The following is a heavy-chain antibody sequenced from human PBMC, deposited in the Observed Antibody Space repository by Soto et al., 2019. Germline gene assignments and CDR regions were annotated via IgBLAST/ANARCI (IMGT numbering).Heavy chain of an antibody. CDR3: SRGSRRGGNTGLRDVDL. CDR2: IFHFGST. V-gene: IGHV4-4*02. Sequence: QVQLQESGPGLVKPSGTLSLTCAVSGGSITSDNWWSWVRQPPGKGLEWIGEIFHFGSTNYNPSRKSRLTMSVDESGNQFSLTLNSVTAADTAVYYCSRGSRRGGNTGLRDVDLWGRGTLVTVSS. J-gene: IGHJ2*01. D-gene: IGHD4-17*01. CDR1: GGSITSDNW.